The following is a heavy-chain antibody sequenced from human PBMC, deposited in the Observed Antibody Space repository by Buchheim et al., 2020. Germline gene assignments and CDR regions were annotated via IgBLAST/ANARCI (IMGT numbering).Heavy chain of an antibody. V-gene: IGHV3-74*01. CDR1: GFTFNKYW. CDR3: ARAWYSSSRYYYDC. J-gene: IGHJ4*02. Sequence: EVQLVESGGGLVQPGGSLRLSCAASGFTFNKYWMHWVRQAPGKGLVWVSRVSGDGRSIDYADSVRGRFTISRDNAKNTLYLQMNGLRAEDTAVYYCARAWYSSSRYYYDCWGQGT. D-gene: IGHD6-13*01. CDR2: VSGDGRSI.